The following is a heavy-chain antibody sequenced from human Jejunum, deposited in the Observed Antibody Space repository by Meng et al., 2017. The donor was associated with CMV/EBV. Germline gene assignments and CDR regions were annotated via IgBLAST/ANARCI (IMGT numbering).Heavy chain of an antibody. Sequence: AWMSWVRQAPGKGLEWVARIKSKEDGETTDYAAPVKGRFIISRDDSQNTLYLQMNSLKTEDTAVYYCANSVRNMDQLLIPPAFDSWGQGTMVTVSS. V-gene: IGHV3-15*01. J-gene: IGHJ3*02. CDR2: IKSKEDGETT. CDR3: ANSVRNMDQLLIPPAFDS. D-gene: IGHD2-2*01. CDR1: AW.